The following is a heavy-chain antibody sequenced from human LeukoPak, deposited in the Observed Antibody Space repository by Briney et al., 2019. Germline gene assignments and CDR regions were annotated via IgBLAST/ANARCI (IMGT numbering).Heavy chain of an antibody. CDR2: INPNSGGT. D-gene: IGHD3-22*01. J-gene: IGHJ4*02. Sequence: ASVKVSCKASGYTFTGYYMHWVRQAPGQGLEWMGWINPNSGGTNYAQKFQGRVTMTRDTSISTAYMELSRLRSDDTAVYYCTTDYDSSGYYPIGYFDYWGQGTLVTVSS. CDR3: TTDYDSSGYYPIGYFDY. CDR1: GYTFTGYY. V-gene: IGHV1-2*02.